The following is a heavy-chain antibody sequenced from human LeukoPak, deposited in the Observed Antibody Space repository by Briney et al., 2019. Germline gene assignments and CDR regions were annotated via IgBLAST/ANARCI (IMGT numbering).Heavy chain of an antibody. CDR1: GGSISDYY. D-gene: IGHD6-19*01. Sequence: ASETLSLTCTVSGGSISDYYWSWIRQPPGKGLEWIGYIYYRGSTNYNPSLKSRVTISVDTSKNQFSLKLSSVTAADTAMYYCARATYSGGRYGYFGYWGQGTLVTVSS. CDR2: IYYRGST. CDR3: ARATYSGGRYGYFGY. V-gene: IGHV4-59*01. J-gene: IGHJ4*02.